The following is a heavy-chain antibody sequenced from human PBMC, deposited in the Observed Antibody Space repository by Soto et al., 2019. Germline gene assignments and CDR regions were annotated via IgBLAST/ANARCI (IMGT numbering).Heavy chain of an antibody. Sequence: EVQLLESGGGLVQPGGSLRLSCTASGFTFSRHAMTWVRQAPGKGLEWVSGLSDSGGSIYYADSVKGRFTISRDNSXHALDLQMHSLISEAAAVYCCAKLSSGWCAGLFDMWGKGTQVSVYS. D-gene: IGHD6-13*01. CDR3: AKLSSGWCAGLFDM. J-gene: IGHJ4*02. V-gene: IGHV3-23*01. CDR1: GFTFSRHA. CDR2: LSDSGGSI.